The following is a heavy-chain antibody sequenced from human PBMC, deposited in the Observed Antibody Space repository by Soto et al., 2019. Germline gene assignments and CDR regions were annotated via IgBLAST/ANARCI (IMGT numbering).Heavy chain of an antibody. V-gene: IGHV1-2*04. D-gene: IGHD4-17*01. CDR2: INPNSGGT. CDR1: GYTFTGYY. Sequence: ASVKVSCKASGYTFTGYYMHWVRQAPGQGLEWMGWINPNSGGTNYAQKFQGWVTISRDNSKNTFLQMNSLRAEDTAVYYCARDLSGDYGALDTWGQGTMVTVSS. CDR3: ARDLSGDYGALDT. J-gene: IGHJ3*02.